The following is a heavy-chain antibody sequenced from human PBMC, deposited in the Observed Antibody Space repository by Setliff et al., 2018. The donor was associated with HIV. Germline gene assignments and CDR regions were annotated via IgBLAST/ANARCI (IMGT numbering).Heavy chain of an antibody. CDR3: AREVGTYSGSYAVADGFDI. D-gene: IGHD1-26*01. J-gene: IGHJ3*02. Sequence: RASVKVSCKASGGTFSSYAISWVRQAPGQGLEWIGGIIPIFGTANYAQKFQGRVTITTDESTGTTYMELSSLRSEDTAVYYCAREVGTYSGSYAVADGFDIWGQGTMVTVSS. CDR1: GGTFSSYA. V-gene: IGHV1-69*05. CDR2: IIPIFGTA.